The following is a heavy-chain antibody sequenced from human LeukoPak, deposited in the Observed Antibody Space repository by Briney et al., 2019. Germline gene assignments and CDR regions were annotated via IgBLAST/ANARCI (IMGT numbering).Heavy chain of an antibody. Sequence: SETLSLTCTVSGGFISGYYWSWIRQPPGKGLECIGYIFYTGSTNYNPSFKSRVSISLDTSKSQFSLKLTSVTAADTAMYYCARLGFCTGDNSLADYWGRGTQVTVSS. CDR3: ARLGFCTGDNSLADY. V-gene: IGHV4-59*08. CDR1: GGFISGYY. CDR2: IFYTGST. D-gene: IGHD2-8*02. J-gene: IGHJ4*02.